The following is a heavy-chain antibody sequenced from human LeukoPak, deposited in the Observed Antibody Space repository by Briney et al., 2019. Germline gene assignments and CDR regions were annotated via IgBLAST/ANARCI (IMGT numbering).Heavy chain of an antibody. J-gene: IGHJ4*02. CDR1: GFTFSAYN. V-gene: IGHV3-48*01. Sequence: GESLRLSCAASGFTFSAYNMNWVRQAPGKGLEWISYITGNSGTIYYADSVKGRFTISRDNAKDSLYLQMNSLRAEDTAVYYCVRREVGAHPFDYWGQGTLVTVSS. D-gene: IGHD1-26*01. CDR2: ITGNSGTI. CDR3: VRREVGAHPFDY.